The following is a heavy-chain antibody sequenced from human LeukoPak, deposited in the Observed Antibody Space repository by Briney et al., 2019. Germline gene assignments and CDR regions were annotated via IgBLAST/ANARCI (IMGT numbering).Heavy chain of an antibody. D-gene: IGHD6-19*01. CDR2: IRYDGSNK. CDR3: ARGVYFKGGWQNSYYYYYMDV. J-gene: IGHJ6*03. CDR1: GFTFSSYD. Sequence: GGSLRLSCAASGFTFSSYDIHWVRQAPGKGLEWVAFIRYDGSNKYYADSVKGRFTISRDNSKNTLYLQMNSLRAEDTAVYYCARGVYFKGGWQNSYYYYYMDVWGKGTTVTVSS. V-gene: IGHV3-30*02.